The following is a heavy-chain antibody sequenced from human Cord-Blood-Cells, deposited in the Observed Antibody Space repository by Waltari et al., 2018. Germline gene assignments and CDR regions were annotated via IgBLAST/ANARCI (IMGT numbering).Heavy chain of an antibody. Sequence: QMQLQVSGPGLVKPSQTLSLTCTVSGGSISSGDYYWSWIRQPPGKGLAWIGYIYYSGSTYYNPSLKSRVTISVDTSKNQFSLKLSSVTAADTAVYHCARSPVFDSSGYYRNTLFDYWGQGTLVTVSS. J-gene: IGHJ4*02. V-gene: IGHV4-30-4*08. CDR3: ARSPVFDSSGYYRNTLFDY. CDR1: GGSISSGDYY. CDR2: IYYSGST. D-gene: IGHD3-22*01.